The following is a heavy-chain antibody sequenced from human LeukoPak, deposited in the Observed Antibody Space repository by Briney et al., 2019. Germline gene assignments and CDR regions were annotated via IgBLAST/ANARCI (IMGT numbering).Heavy chain of an antibody. V-gene: IGHV1-58*02. CDR3: AGGSSSWPEIYYYYGMDV. J-gene: IGHJ6*02. CDR2: IVVGSGNT. D-gene: IGHD6-13*01. CDR1: GFTFTSSA. Sequence: GTSVKVSCKASGFTFTSSAMQWVRQARGQRLEWIGWIVVGSGNTNYAQKFQERVTITRDKSTSTAYMELSSLRSEDTAVYYCAGGSSSWPEIYYYYGMDVWGQGATVTVSS.